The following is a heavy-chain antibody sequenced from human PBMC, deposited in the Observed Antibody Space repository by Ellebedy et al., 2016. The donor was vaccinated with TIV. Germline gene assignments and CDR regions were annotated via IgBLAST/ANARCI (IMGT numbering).Heavy chain of an antibody. J-gene: IGHJ4*02. CDR1: GFMFSRYW. Sequence: GESLKLSCAASGFMFSRYWLNWVRQTPERGLEWVANIDPDGTAKTYVDSVEGRFTVSRDNAKNSVYLQMDSLRVEDTAVYYCAAWGSNNYWGQGAQVTVSS. CDR2: IDPDGTAK. D-gene: IGHD7-27*01. CDR3: AAWGSNNY. V-gene: IGHV3-7*01.